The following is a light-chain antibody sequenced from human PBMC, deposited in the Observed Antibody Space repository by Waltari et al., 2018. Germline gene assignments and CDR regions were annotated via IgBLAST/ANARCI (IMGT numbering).Light chain of an antibody. Sequence: DIVMTQSPDSLAASLGERATINCKSSQSILFSSYNKSFLNLYQQIPGQPPRLLLYWASTRAAGVPDRISGSGSGTDFTLTISGLQTEDVAIYYCQQFYHAPQTFGQGTKVEIK. J-gene: IGKJ2*01. CDR3: QQFYHAPQT. V-gene: IGKV4-1*01. CDR2: WAS. CDR1: QSILFSSYNKSF.